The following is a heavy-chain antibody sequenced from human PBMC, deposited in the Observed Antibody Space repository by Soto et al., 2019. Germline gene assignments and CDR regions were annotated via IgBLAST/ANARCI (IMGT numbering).Heavy chain of an antibody. V-gene: IGHV4-39*01. J-gene: IGHJ4*02. CDR2: IYHSGKT. CDR3: AKNLPRTGRFDY. Sequence: QLQLHESGPGLVKPSETLSLTCSLSGASITSTTYFWAWIRKTPGKGLEWVGSIYHSGKTHYNPSLKSRATISVDRSRNQFSLEVKSVTAADTAVYYCAKNLPRTGRFDYWGQGTVVTVSS. CDR1: GASITSTTYF.